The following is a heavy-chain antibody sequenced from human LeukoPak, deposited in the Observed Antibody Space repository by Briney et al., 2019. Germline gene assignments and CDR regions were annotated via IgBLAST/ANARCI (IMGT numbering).Heavy chain of an antibody. CDR3: ASEICGGDCYYDY. CDR2: IIPIFGTA. Sequence: ASVKVSCKASGGTFSSYAISWVRQAPGQGLEWMGGIIPIFGTANYAQKFQGRVTMTRDTSTSTVYMELSSLRSEDTAVYYCASEICGGDCYYDYWGQGTLVTVSS. J-gene: IGHJ4*02. CDR1: GGTFSSYA. D-gene: IGHD2-21*02. V-gene: IGHV1-69*05.